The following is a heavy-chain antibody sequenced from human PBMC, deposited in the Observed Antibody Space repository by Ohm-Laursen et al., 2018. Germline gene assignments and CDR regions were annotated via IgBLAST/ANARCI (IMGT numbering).Heavy chain of an antibody. V-gene: IGHV3-9*01. D-gene: IGHD6-13*01. CDR2: ITRNSDFM. Sequence: SLGLSCSASGFTFEDYVMHWVRQAPGKGLEWVSTITRNSDFMAYADSVKGRFTISRDNAKNSLYLQMNSLRAEDTAVYYCARDSRSAAGIFDYWGQGTLVTVSS. CDR1: GFTFEDYV. CDR3: ARDSRSAAGIFDY. J-gene: IGHJ4*02.